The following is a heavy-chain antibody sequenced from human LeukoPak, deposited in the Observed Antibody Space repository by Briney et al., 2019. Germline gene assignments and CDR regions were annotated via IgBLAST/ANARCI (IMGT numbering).Heavy chain of an antibody. D-gene: IGHD3-3*01. CDR2: INPSGGSP. CDR3: ARRGLNDFWSGPYYFDY. J-gene: IGHJ4*02. CDR1: GYTFTNYY. V-gene: IGHV1-46*01. Sequence: GASVKVSCKASGYTFTNYYMHWVRQAPGQGLEWMGIINPSGGSPNYAQKFQGRVTMTRDTSTSTVYMELGSLRSEDTAVYYCARRGLNDFWSGPYYFDYWGQGTLVTVSS.